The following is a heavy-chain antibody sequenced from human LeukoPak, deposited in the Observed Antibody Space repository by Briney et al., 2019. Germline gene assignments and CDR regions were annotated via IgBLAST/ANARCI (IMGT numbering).Heavy chain of an antibody. D-gene: IGHD3-10*01. CDR3: ARGDYYGSGSYYNGLDY. CDR1: FTFSXXA. CDR2: XSSDGSNK. J-gene: IGHJ4*02. Sequence: FTFSXXAMXXVRXXXXXXXXXVAXXSSDGSNKYYADSVKGRFTISRDNSKNTLYMQMNSLRAEDTAVYYCARGDYYGSGSYYNGLDYWGQGTLVTVSS. V-gene: IGHV3-30-3*01.